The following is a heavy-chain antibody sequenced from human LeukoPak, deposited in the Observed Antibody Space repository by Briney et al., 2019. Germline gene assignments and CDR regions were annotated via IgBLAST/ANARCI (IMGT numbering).Heavy chain of an antibody. CDR1: GYRFTSYW. CDR3: ARLGYCTNGVCYTIDY. J-gene: IGHJ4*02. CDR2: IYPGDSDT. D-gene: IGHD2-8*01. Sequence: GESLKISCKGSGYRFTSYWIGWVRQMPGKGLEWTGIIYPGDSDTRYRPPFQGQVTISVDKSISTAYLQWSSLKASDTAMYYCARLGYCTNGVCYTIDYWGQGTLVTVSS. V-gene: IGHV5-51*01.